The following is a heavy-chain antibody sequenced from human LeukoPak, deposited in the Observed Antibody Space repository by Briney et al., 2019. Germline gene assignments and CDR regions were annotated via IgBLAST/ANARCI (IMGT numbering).Heavy chain of an antibody. V-gene: IGHV4-59*01. CDR1: GFTFSTYA. CDR3: ARGPSSSWYYFDY. D-gene: IGHD6-13*01. CDR2: IYYSGST. J-gene: IGHJ4*02. Sequence: GSLRLSCAASGFTFSTYAMSWIRQPPGKGLEWIGYIYYSGSTNYNPSLKSRVTISVDTSKNQFSLKPSSVTAADTAVYHCARGPSSSWYYFDYWGQGTLVTVSS.